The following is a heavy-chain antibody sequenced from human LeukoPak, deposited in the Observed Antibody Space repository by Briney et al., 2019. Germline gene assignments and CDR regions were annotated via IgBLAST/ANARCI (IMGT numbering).Heavy chain of an antibody. CDR1: GFTFSSYW. J-gene: IGHJ4*02. CDR3: ARGGIYGDYGH. CDR2: INSDGSST. V-gene: IGHV3-74*01. Sequence: GGSLRLSCAASGFTFSSYWMHWVRQAPGKGLVWVSRINSDGSSTSYADSVKGRFTISRDNAKNTLYLQMNSLRAEDTAVYYCARGGIYGDYGHWGQGTLVTVSS. D-gene: IGHD4-17*01.